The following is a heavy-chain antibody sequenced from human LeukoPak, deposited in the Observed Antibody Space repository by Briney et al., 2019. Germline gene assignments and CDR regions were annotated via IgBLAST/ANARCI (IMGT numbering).Heavy chain of an antibody. V-gene: IGHV4-59*01. CDR2: IHFSGST. Sequence: SETLPLTCTVSGASISGYYGSWIRQPPGKGLECIGYIHFSGSTYYNPSLKSRVTISVDTSRNHFSLKVSSVPATDTALYYCARVLKAGNSGYYSDYWGPGTLVTVSS. J-gene: IGHJ4*02. CDR3: ARVLKAGNSGYYSDY. CDR1: GASISGYY. D-gene: IGHD3-10*01.